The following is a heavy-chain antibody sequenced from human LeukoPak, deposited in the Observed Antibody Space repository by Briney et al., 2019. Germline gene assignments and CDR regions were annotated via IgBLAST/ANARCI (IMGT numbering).Heavy chain of an antibody. D-gene: IGHD3-22*01. CDR1: GYTFTSYG. J-gene: IGHJ4*02. V-gene: IGHV1-18*04. CDR2: ISAYNGNT. CDR3: ARGSYYYDSSGYDY. Sequence: GASVKVSCKASGYTFTSYGISWVRQAPGQGLEWMGWISAYNGNTHYAQKFQGRVIMTTDTAASTAYIELRSLRSDDTAVYYCARGSYYYDSSGYDYWGQGTLVTVSS.